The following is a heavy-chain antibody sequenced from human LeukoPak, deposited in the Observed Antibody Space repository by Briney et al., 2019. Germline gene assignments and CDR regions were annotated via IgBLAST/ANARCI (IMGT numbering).Heavy chain of an antibody. J-gene: IGHJ4*02. CDR3: AVHAGGGNVPRLDY. D-gene: IGHD4-23*01. CDR2: INPSGGSS. CDR1: GYTFTSYY. Sequence: GASVKVSCKASGYTFTSYYMHWVRQAPGQGLEWMGIINPSGGSSSYAQKFQGRVTMTRDTSTRTDYMELSSLKSEDTAVYYCAVHAGGGNVPRLDYWGQGTLVTVSS. V-gene: IGHV1-46*01.